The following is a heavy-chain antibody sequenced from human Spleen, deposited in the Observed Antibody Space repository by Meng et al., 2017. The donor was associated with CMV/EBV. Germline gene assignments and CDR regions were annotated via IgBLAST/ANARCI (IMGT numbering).Heavy chain of an antibody. J-gene: IGHJ4*02. V-gene: IGHV3-66*01. CDR2: IYGGGST. CDR1: GFTVSSTY. Sequence: GESLKISCAVSGFTVSSTYMSWVRQAPEKGLQWVSVIYGGGSTYYADSVKGRFTISRDNAKNSLYLQMNSLRVEDTAVYYCVREVGFGWGQGTLVTVSS. D-gene: IGHD3-10*01. CDR3: VREVGFG.